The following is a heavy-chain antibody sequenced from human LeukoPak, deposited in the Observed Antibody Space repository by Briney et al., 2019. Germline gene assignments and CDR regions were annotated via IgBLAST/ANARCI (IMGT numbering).Heavy chain of an antibody. CDR2: IKSEADGGTT. CDR1: GLTFSNAW. V-gene: IGHV3-15*01. D-gene: IGHD4-17*01. Sequence: GGSLRLSCAASGLTFSNAWMSWVRQPPGKGLEWVGRIKSEADGGTTDYAAPVIGRFTISRDDSKNAVYMQMNSLKTEDTAVYYCTTETMTTVTTQDYWGQGTLVTVSS. J-gene: IGHJ4*02. CDR3: TTETMTTVTTQDY.